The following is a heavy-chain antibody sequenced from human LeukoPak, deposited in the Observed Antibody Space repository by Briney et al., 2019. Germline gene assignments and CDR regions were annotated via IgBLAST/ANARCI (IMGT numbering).Heavy chain of an antibody. Sequence: GGSLRLSCAASRFTFSSSWMSWVRQAPGKGLECVANIKQDGSEKNYVDSVRGRFTISRDNAKNSLYLQMNSLRAEDTAVYYCTPYSSSSGSFQHWGQGTLVTVSS. V-gene: IGHV3-7*01. CDR2: IKQDGSEK. CDR3: TPYSSSSGSFQH. D-gene: IGHD6-6*01. J-gene: IGHJ1*01. CDR1: RFTFSSSW.